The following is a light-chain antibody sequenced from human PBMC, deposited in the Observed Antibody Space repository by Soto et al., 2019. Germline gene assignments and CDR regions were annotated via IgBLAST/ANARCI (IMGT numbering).Light chain of an antibody. J-gene: IGKJ1*01. Sequence: IRWTQYPRTRAVSGGKGATGSCRASRRVTSNYLAWYQQKPGQAPRLLIYAAFRRATGIPDRFSGSRSGTDFTLPLSRLAPEDFAVYYCQPYSSAWTLAEGTKVDIK. CDR2: AAF. CDR3: QPYSSAWT. CDR1: RRVTSNY. V-gene: IGKV3-20*01.